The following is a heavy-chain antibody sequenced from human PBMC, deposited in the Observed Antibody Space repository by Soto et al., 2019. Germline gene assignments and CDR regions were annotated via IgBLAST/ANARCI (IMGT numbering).Heavy chain of an antibody. J-gene: IGHJ4*02. Sequence: QVQLQKSGPGLVKPSQTLSLTCTVSGGSISSGDYYWSWIRQPPGKGLEWIGYIYYSGSAYYNPSLKSRVTISVDTSKNQFSLKLSSVTAADTAVYYCARVSNSTLYYFDFWGQGTLVTVSS. CDR3: ARVSNSTLYYFDF. V-gene: IGHV4-30-4*01. D-gene: IGHD1-1*01. CDR1: GGSISSGDYY. CDR2: IYYSGSA.